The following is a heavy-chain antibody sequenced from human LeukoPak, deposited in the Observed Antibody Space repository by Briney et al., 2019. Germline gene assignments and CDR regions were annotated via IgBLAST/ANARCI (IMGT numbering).Heavy chain of an antibody. J-gene: IGHJ4*02. CDR3: VRGSGIYPYYLDY. CDR2: ICAYNGNT. V-gene: IGHV1-18*01. CDR1: GYTFTSYG. D-gene: IGHD1-26*01. Sequence: ASVKVSCTASGYTFTSYGISWVRHAPGQGLEWMGWICAYNGNTHYAQRFSGRVTMTPATYTSTDYMEMRILRSDDTDTCYFVRGSGIYPYYLDYWGEGTLVTVSS.